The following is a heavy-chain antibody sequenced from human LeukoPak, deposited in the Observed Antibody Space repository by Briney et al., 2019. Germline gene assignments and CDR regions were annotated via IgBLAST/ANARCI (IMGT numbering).Heavy chain of an antibody. CDR3: AKEAGLFDV. J-gene: IGHJ3*01. V-gene: IGHV3-30*02. Sequence: GGSLRLSCAASGLTFSSYGMHWVRQAPGKGLEWVAYIRSDGSKEYHADSVKGRFIISRDNSKKILYLQMNSLRPDDTAMYYCAKEAGLFDVWGQGAMVTVSS. CDR2: IRSDGSKE. CDR1: GLTFSSYG.